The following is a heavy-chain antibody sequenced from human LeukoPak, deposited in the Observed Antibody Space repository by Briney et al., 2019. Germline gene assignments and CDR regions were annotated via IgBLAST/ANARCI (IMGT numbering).Heavy chain of an antibody. CDR3: ARVHGYCSSTSCYNWFDP. CDR2: IYYSGST. J-gene: IGHJ5*02. CDR1: GGSISSYY. Sequence: SETLSLTCPVSGGSISSYYWSWLRQPPAKGLEWIGYIYYSGSTNYNPSLKSRVTISVDTSKNQFSLKLSSVTAADTAVYYCARVHGYCSSTSCYNWFDPWGQGTLVTVSS. V-gene: IGHV4-59*01. D-gene: IGHD2-2*01.